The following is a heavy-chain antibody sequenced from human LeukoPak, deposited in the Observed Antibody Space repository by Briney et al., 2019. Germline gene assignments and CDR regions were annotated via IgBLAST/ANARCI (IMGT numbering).Heavy chain of an antibody. Sequence: PSETLSLTCVVYGGSFSGYYWSWIRQPPGKGLEWIGEIDQSGTTNYHPSLKSRVSISVDTSKKQFSPTLTSMPAADTAVYYCARVPHYYFGYGYFDSWGQGTLVTVSS. CDR1: GGSFSGYY. V-gene: IGHV4-34*01. CDR2: IDQSGTT. J-gene: IGHJ4*02. CDR3: ARVPHYYFGYGYFDS. D-gene: IGHD3-10*01.